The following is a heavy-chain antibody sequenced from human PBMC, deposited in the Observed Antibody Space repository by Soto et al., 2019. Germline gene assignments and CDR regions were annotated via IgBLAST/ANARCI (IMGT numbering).Heavy chain of an antibody. CDR2: INAANGDT. Sequence: ASVKVSCKASGYTFTTYAIYWVRQAPGQRFEWMGWINAANGDTQYSQKFQGRVTITRDTSASTAYMELSSLRSEDTAVYYCARDHSSGWSYYFDYRGQGTLVTVSS. J-gene: IGHJ4*02. V-gene: IGHV1-3*01. CDR1: GYTFTTYA. D-gene: IGHD6-19*01. CDR3: ARDHSSGWSYYFDY.